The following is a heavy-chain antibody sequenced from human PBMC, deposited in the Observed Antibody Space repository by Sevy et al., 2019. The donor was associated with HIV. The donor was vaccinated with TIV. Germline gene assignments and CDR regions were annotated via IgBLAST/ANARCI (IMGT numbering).Heavy chain of an antibody. D-gene: IGHD6-19*01. CDR3: AEGPSIAVAGTLSGGGGMDV. CDR2: ISWNSGSI. J-gene: IGHJ6*02. CDR1: GFTFDDYA. V-gene: IGHV3-9*01. Sequence: GGSLRLSCAASGFTFDDYAMHWVRQAPGKGLEWVSGISWNSGSIGYADSVKGRFTISRDNAKNSLYLQMNSLRAEDTALYYCAEGPSIAVAGTLSGGGGMDVWGQGTTVTVSS.